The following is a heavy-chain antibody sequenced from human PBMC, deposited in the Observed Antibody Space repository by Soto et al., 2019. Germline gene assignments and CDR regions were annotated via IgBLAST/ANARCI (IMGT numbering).Heavy chain of an antibody. CDR1: GFTFSSYW. CDR2: IKQDGSEK. J-gene: IGHJ6*02. Sequence: GGSLRLSCAASGFTFSSYWMSWVRQAPGKGLEWVANIKQDGSEKYYVDSVKGRFTISRDNAKNSLYLQMNSLRAEDTAVYYCARIPVPAAIVGDHHNPDGNPFAASNYGMDVWGQGTTVTVSS. V-gene: IGHV3-7*05. D-gene: IGHD2-2*01. CDR3: ARIPVPAAIVGDHHNPDGNPFAASNYGMDV.